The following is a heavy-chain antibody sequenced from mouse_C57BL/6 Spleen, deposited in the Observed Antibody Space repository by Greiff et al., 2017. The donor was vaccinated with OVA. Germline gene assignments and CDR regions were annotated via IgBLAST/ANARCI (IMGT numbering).Heavy chain of an antibody. CDR3: AKSYYREFAY. J-gene: IGHJ3*01. Sequence: QVQLKQSGPGLVQPSQSLSITCTVSGFSLTSYGVHWVRQPPGKGLEWLGVIWSGGSTDYTAAFISRLSISKDNSKSQVFFKMNSLQADDTAIYYCAKSYYREFAYWGQGTLVTVSA. V-gene: IGHV2-4*01. D-gene: IGHD2-12*01. CDR2: IWSGGST. CDR1: GFSLTSYG.